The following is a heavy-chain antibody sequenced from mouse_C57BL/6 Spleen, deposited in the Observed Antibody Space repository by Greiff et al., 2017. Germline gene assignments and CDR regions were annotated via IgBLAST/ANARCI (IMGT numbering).Heavy chain of an antibody. V-gene: IGHV1-52*01. CDR1: GYTFTSYW. Sequence: VQLQQPGAELVRPGSSVKLSCKASGYTFTSYWMHWVKQRPIQGLEWIGNIDPSDSETHYNQKFKDKATLTVDKSSSTAYMPLSSLTSEDSAVXYWARWGYYGSSYAMDYWGQGTSVTVSS. CDR2: IDPSDSET. CDR3: ARWGYYGSSYAMDY. J-gene: IGHJ4*01. D-gene: IGHD1-1*01.